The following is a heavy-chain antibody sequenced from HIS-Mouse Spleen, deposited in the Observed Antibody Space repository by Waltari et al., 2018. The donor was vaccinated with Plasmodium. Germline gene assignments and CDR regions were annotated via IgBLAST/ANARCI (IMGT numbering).Heavy chain of an antibody. J-gene: IGHJ4*02. CDR3: ARRGGSYYYFDY. CDR1: GGSISSSRYY. Sequence: QLQLQESGPGLVKPSETLSLTGTVSGGSISSSRYYWGWIRQPPGKGLEWIGSIYYSGSTYYNPSLKSRVTISVDTSKNQFSLKLSSVTAAATAVYYCARRGGSYYYFDYWGQGTLVTVSS. CDR2: IYYSGST. V-gene: IGHV4-39*01. D-gene: IGHD1-26*01.